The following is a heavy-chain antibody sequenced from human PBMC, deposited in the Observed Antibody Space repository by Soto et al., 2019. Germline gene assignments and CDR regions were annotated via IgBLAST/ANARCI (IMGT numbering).Heavy chain of an antibody. V-gene: IGHV3-48*02. CDR1: GFTFSSYS. D-gene: IGHD6-13*01. J-gene: IGHJ6*02. Sequence: EVQLVESGGGLVQPGGSLRLSCAASGFTFSSYSMNWVRQAPGKGLEWVSYISSSSSTIYYADSVKGRFTISRDNAKNSLYLQMHSLRDEDTAVYYCARGSSWYNGMDVWGQGTTVTVSS. CDR3: ARGSSWYNGMDV. CDR2: ISSSSSTI.